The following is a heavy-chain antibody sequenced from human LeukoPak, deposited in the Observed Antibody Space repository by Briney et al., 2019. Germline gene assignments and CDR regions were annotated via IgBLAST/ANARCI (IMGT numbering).Heavy chain of an antibody. J-gene: IGHJ4*02. CDR2: IYITGST. CDR1: GGSISSYY. CDR3: ARSVDPAMVTPGYYFHY. D-gene: IGHD5-18*01. V-gene: IGHV4-4*07. Sequence: PSETLSLTCTVSGGSISSYYWSWIRQPAGKGLEWIGRIYITGSTNYNPSLKSRVTISVDTSKNQFSLKLSSVTAADTAVYYCARSVDPAMVTPGYYFHYWGQGTLVTVSS.